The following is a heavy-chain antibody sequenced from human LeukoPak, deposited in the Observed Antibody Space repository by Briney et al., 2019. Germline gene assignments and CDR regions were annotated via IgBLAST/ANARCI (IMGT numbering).Heavy chain of an antibody. D-gene: IGHD1-26*01. Sequence: SETLSLTCAVYGGSFSGYYWSWIRQPPGKGLEWIGEINHSGSTNYNPSLKSRVTISVDTSKNQFSLKLSSVTAADTAVYYCARFTAGYSGSYYVRAWPDAFDIWGQGTMVTVSS. V-gene: IGHV4-34*01. CDR2: INHSGST. CDR1: GGSFSGYY. CDR3: ARFTAGYSGSYYVRAWPDAFDI. J-gene: IGHJ3*02.